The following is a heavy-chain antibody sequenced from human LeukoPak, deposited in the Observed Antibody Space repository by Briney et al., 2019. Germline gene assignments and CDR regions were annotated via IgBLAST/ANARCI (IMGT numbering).Heavy chain of an antibody. Sequence: SETLSLTCTVSGGSISTYYWSWIRQPPGKGLEWIAYIYYSGSTNYNPSLKSRVTISIDTSKNQFSLRVSSVTAADTAVYYCARTTVAAPGAWLDPWGQGTLVTVSS. J-gene: IGHJ5*02. CDR1: GGSISTYY. V-gene: IGHV4-59*01. D-gene: IGHD1-1*01. CDR3: ARTTVAAPGAWLDP. CDR2: IYYSGST.